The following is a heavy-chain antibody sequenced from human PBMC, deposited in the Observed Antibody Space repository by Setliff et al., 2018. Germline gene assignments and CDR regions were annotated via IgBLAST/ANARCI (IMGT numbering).Heavy chain of an antibody. Sequence: ASVKVSCKAPGYIFTSYAINWVRQAPGQGLEWLGSISAYNANTNYAQNLQGRVTMTRDTSTAYMELRSLRSDDTAVYFCARDRFYNSWSGTSITAPHDAFDIWGQGTMVT. D-gene: IGHD3-3*01. CDR1: GYIFTSYA. CDR2: ISAYNANT. V-gene: IGHV1-18*01. CDR3: ARDRFYNSWSGTSITAPHDAFDI. J-gene: IGHJ3*02.